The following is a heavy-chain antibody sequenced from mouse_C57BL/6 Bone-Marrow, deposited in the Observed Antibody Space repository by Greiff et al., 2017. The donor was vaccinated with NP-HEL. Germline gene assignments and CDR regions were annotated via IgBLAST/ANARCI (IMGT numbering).Heavy chain of an antibody. CDR3: ARREGSYGSTPFAY. CDR1: GFTFSSYG. V-gene: IGHV5-6*01. CDR2: ISSGGSYT. D-gene: IGHD2-2*01. Sequence: EVQLVESGGDLVKPGGSLKLSCAASGFTFSSYGMSWVRQTPDKRLEWVATISSGGSYTYYPDSVKGRFTISRDNAKNTLYLQMSSLKSEDTAMYYCARREGSYGSTPFAYWGQGTLVTVSA. J-gene: IGHJ3*01.